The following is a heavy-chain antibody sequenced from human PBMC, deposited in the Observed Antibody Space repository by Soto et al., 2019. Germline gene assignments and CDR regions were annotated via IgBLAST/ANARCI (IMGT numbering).Heavy chain of an antibody. CDR3: AKEDTSSGSLDY. D-gene: IGHD6-19*01. CDR2: ISGSGGST. Sequence: GGSWRLSCAASGLTFSSYAMSWVRQAPGKGLEWVSAISGSGGSTYYADSVKGRFTISRDNSKNTPYLQMKSLRAEDSALYYCAKEDTSSGSLDYWGQGALVTSPQ. J-gene: IGHJ4*02. V-gene: IGHV3-23*01. CDR1: GLTFSSYA.